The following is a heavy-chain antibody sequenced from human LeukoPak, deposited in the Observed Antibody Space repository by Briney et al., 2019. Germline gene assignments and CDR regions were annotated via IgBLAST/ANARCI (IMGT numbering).Heavy chain of an antibody. CDR2: IYSGDTT. J-gene: IGHJ5*02. D-gene: IGHD5-12*01. Sequence: GGSLRLSCAASGFSVSSKYMSWVRQAPGKGLEWVSVIYSGDTTCYADSVKGRFTISRDSSKNTLYLQMNSLRVEDTAVYYCARVDYSNWFDPWGQGTLVTVSS. CDR1: GFSVSSKY. V-gene: IGHV3-53*01. CDR3: ARVDYSNWFDP.